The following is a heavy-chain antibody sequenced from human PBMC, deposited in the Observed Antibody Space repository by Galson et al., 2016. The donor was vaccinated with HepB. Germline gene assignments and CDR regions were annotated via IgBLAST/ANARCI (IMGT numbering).Heavy chain of an antibody. CDR1: GYSFTSHW. Sequence: QSGAEVKKPGESLRISCKGSGYSFTSHWISWVRQMPGKGLEWIGRIDPSESYTNYSPAFEGNVTISADTSSSTVYLLWSSLKATDSAVYYCGRQGVMIRGPEGWFDPWGQGTLVTVSS. J-gene: IGHJ5*02. D-gene: IGHD3-10*01. CDR2: IDPSESYT. V-gene: IGHV5-10-1*01. CDR3: GRQGVMIRGPEGWFDP.